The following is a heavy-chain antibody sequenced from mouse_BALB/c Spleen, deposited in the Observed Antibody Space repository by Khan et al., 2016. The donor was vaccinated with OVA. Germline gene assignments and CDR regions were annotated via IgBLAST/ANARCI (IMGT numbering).Heavy chain of an antibody. Sequence: EVQLQESGPGLVKPSQSLSLTCTVTGYSITSDYAWNWIRQFPGNKLEWMGYIRYSGNTKYNQSLKSRISVTRDTSKNQIFLQFNSVTAEDTATYYCARVYGGDFDYWGQGTTLTVSS. CDR3: ARVYGGDFDY. V-gene: IGHV3-2*02. D-gene: IGHD2-10*02. J-gene: IGHJ2*01. CDR1: GYSITSDYA. CDR2: IRYSGNT.